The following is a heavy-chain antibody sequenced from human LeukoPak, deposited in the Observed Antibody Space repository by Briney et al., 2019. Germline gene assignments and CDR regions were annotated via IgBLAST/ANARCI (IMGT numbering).Heavy chain of an antibody. Sequence: GGSLRLSCTVSGFTVSSNSMSWVRQAPGKGLEWVSFVYSGGSTHYSDSVKGRFTISRDNSKNTLYLQMNSLRAEDTAVYYCAKDIYIYGYAYYFDSWGQGTLVTVSS. CDR1: GFTVSSNS. V-gene: IGHV3-53*01. J-gene: IGHJ4*02. CDR2: VYSGGST. CDR3: AKDIYIYGYAYYFDS. D-gene: IGHD3-16*01.